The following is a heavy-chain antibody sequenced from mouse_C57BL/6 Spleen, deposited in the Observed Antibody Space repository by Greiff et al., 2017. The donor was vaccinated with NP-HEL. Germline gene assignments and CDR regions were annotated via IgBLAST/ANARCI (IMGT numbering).Heavy chain of an antibody. Sequence: EVQLQQSGPELVKPGASVKISCKASGYTFTDYYMNWVKQSHGKSLEWIGDINPNNGGTSYNQKFKGKATLTVDKSSSTAYMELRSLTSEDSAVYYCARSMEIYYFFDYWGQGTTLTVSS. CDR1: GYTFTDYY. CDR2: INPNNGGT. D-gene: IGHD2-1*01. J-gene: IGHJ2*01. CDR3: ARSMEIYYFFDY. V-gene: IGHV1-26*01.